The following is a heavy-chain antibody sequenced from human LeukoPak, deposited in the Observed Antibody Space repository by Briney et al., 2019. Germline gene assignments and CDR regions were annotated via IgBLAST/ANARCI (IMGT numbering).Heavy chain of an antibody. V-gene: IGHV3-20*04. CDR3: ARDLKRLAAVQPPEFEY. J-gene: IGHJ4*02. Sequence: GGSLRLSCAASGFIFDDYGMSWVRQAPGKGLEWVSGINWKGGSTGYGDSVEGRFTISRDNAKNSLYLQMNGLRAEDTALYYCARDLKRLAAVQPPEFEYRGQGTLVTVSS. CDR1: GFIFDDYG. D-gene: IGHD6-13*01. CDR2: INWKGGST.